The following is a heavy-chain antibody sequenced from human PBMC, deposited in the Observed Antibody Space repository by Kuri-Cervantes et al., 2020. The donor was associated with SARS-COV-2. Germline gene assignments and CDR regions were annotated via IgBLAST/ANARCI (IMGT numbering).Heavy chain of an antibody. Sequence: SETLSLTCTVSGASLNSYYWSWIRQPPGKGLEWIGYIYYSGSTNYNPSLKSRVTISVDTYKNQFSLKLSAVTAADTAVYYCARGRRAAQDYYYGMDVWGQGTTVTVSS. V-gene: IGHV4-59*01. J-gene: IGHJ6*02. CDR1: GASLNSYY. CDR2: IYYSGST. D-gene: IGHD6-13*01. CDR3: ARGRRAAQDYYYGMDV.